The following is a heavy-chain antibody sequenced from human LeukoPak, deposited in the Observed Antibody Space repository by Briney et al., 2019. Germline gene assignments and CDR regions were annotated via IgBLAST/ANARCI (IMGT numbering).Heavy chain of an antibody. CDR3: ARIVVVAVQYYYGMDV. CDR1: GGTFSSYA. D-gene: IGHD2-15*01. CDR2: IIPIFGTA. V-gene: IGHV1-69*13. Sequence: SVKVSCKASGGTFSSYAISWVRQAPRQGLEWMGGIIPIFGTANYAQKFQGRVTITADESTSTAYMELSSLRSEDTAVYYCARIVVVAVQYYYGMDVWGQGTTVTVSS. J-gene: IGHJ6*02.